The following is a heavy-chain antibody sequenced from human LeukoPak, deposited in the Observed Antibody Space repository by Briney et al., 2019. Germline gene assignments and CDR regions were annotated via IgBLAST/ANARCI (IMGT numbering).Heavy chain of an antibody. CDR3: ASRNDILTGYVFDF. V-gene: IGHV4-39*01. D-gene: IGHD3-9*01. J-gene: IGHJ4*02. CDR1: GGSISDSAGY. Sequence: SETLSLTCTVSGGSISDSAGYWGWVRQPPGKGLEWIGSIFYSGGTNFNPPLKSRVSISVDTSKNQLSLKLTSVTAADTAVYYCASRNDILTGYVFDFWGQGTLVTVSS. CDR2: IFYSGGT.